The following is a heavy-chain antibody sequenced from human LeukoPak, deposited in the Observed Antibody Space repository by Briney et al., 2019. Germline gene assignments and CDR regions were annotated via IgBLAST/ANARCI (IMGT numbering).Heavy chain of an antibody. Sequence: PSETLSLTCTVSGGSISSYYWSWIRQPPGKGLEWIGYIYYSGSTNYNPSLKSRVTISVDTSKNRFSLKLSSVTAADTAVYYCARDPDGSGKLFDYWGQGTLVTVSS. J-gene: IGHJ4*02. CDR3: ARDPDGSGKLFDY. V-gene: IGHV4-59*01. D-gene: IGHD3-10*01. CDR1: GGSISSYY. CDR2: IYYSGST.